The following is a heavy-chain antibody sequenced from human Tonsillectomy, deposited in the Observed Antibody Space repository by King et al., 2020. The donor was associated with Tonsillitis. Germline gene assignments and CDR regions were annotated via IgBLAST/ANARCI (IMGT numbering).Heavy chain of an antibody. CDR2: IYSGGST. J-gene: IGHJ3*02. CDR3: ARVRVEWAGDI. Sequence: VQRVESGGGWIQPGGSLRLSCAASGFTVSSNYMRWARHAPGKGLEWGSVIYSGGSTYYADSVKGRFTISRDNSKKPLYPQMNSLRAQETAVYYCARVRVEWAGDIWGQGAMVTVSS. D-gene: IGHD6-19*01. V-gene: IGHV3-53*01. CDR1: GFTVSSNY.